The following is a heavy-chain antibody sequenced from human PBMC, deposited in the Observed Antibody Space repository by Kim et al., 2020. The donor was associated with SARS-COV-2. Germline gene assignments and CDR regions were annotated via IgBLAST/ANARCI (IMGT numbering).Heavy chain of an antibody. Sequence: YAAPVKGRFTISRDDSKNTLYLQMNSLKTEDTAVYYCTTDHGCSSTSCYDWGQGTLVTVSS. V-gene: IGHV3-15*01. J-gene: IGHJ4*02. CDR3: TTDHGCSSTSCYD. D-gene: IGHD2-2*01.